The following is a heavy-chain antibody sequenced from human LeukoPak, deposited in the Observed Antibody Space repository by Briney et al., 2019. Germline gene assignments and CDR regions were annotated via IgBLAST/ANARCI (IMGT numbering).Heavy chain of an antibody. CDR1: GFAVSSNY. CDR2: IYSGGST. D-gene: IGHD6-13*01. J-gene: IGHJ4*01. CDR3: ARDSIAAAGKGPFDY. Sequence: GGSLRLSCAASGFAVSSNYMSWVRQAPGKGLEWVSVIYSGGSTYYADSVKGRFTISRDNSKNTLYLQMNSLRAEDTAVYSCARDSIAAAGKGPFDYWGHGTLVTVSS. V-gene: IGHV3-53*01.